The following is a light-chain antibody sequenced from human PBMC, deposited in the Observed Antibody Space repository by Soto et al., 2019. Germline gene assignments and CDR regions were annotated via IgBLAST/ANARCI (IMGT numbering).Light chain of an antibody. Sequence: QSALAQPASVSGSPGQSITISCTGTSNDVGAYDSVPWYQQHPHKAPQVIIYRGTQRPSGASNRFSASTSGNAASLTISGLQADDEADYFCCSSAPESTYVCGPGTKVTVL. J-gene: IGLJ1*01. V-gene: IGLV2-23*01. CDR2: RGT. CDR3: CSSAPESTYV. CDR1: SNDVGAYDS.